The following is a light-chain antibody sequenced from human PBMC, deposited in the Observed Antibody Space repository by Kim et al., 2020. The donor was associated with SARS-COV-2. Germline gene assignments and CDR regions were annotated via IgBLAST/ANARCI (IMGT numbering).Light chain of an antibody. CDR2: SDN. V-gene: IGLV3-21*04. Sequence: APGQTARITCGGHNVGGRSVHGYQQRPGQAPVLVIHSDNGRPSGIPERFSGSNSGNTATLTISRAEAGDEADYYCQVWDSTSDHYVFGTGTKVAVL. CDR3: QVWDSTSDHYV. CDR1: NVGGRS. J-gene: IGLJ1*01.